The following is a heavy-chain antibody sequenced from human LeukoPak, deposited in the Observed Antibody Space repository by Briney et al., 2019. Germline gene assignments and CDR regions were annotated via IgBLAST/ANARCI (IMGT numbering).Heavy chain of an antibody. CDR2: IYHSGST. D-gene: IGHD2-21*01. CDR1: GGSISSGGYS. V-gene: IGHV4-30-2*01. Sequence: SQTLSLTCAVSGGSISSGGYSWSWIRQPPGKGLEWLGYIYHSGSTYYNPSLKSRVTISVDRSKNQLSLKLSSVTVADTAVYYCARDCGGGDWYAFDIWGQGTMVAVSS. J-gene: IGHJ3*02. CDR3: ARDCGGGDWYAFDI.